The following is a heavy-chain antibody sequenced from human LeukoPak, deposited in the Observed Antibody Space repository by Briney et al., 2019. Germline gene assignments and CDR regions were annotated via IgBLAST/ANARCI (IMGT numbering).Heavy chain of an antibody. CDR1: GGSFSGYY. D-gene: IGHD3-9*01. V-gene: IGHV4-34*01. CDR2: INHSGST. J-gene: IGHJ4*02. CDR3: ASSTWLVIDY. Sequence: PSETLSLTCAVYGGSFSGYYWSWIRQPPGKGLEWIGEINHSGSTNYNPSLKSRVTISVDTSKNQFSLKLSSVTAAGTAVYYCASSTWLVIDYWGQGTLVTVSS.